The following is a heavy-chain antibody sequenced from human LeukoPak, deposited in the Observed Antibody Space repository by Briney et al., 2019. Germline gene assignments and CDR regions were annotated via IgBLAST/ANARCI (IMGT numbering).Heavy chain of an antibody. CDR1: GGSISGDH. J-gene: IGHJ3*02. V-gene: IGHV4-59*08. CDR3: ARRNDFDI. Sequence: KPSETLSLTCTVSGGSISGDHWNWIRQPPGKGLEWIGNIYYSGNTNYNPSLKSRVTISVDTSKNQFSLKLSSVTAADTAVYYCARRNDFDIWGQGTMVTVPS. CDR2: IYYSGNT.